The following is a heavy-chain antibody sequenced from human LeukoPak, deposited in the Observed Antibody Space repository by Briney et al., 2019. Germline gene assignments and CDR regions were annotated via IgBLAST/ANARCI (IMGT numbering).Heavy chain of an antibody. D-gene: IGHD5-24*01. CDR2: IYTSGST. CDR1: GGSISSGSYY. J-gene: IGHJ2*01. Sequence: SETLSLTCTVSGGSISSGSYYWSWIRQPAGKGLEWIGRIYTSGSTNYNPSLKSRVTISVDTSKNQFSLELSSVTAADTAVYYCARVTKRWLSFGWYFDLWGRGTLVTVSS. CDR3: ARVTKRWLSFGWYFDL. V-gene: IGHV4-61*02.